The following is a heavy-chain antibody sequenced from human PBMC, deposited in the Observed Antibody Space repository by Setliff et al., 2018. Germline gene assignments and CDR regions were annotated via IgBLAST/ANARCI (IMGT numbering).Heavy chain of an antibody. CDR3: VCGHGSQATSDF. V-gene: IGHV1-46*01. CDR2: INCTGGSA. J-gene: IGHJ4*02. D-gene: IGHD1-26*01. CDR1: GYTFTNYH. Sequence: ASVKVSCKASGYTFTNYHMHWVRQAPGQGLEWMGVINCTGGSATYAQKFQGRVTMTRDTSTSTAYMELSSLRSEDRAVYFCVCGHGSQATSDFWGQGTLVTVSS.